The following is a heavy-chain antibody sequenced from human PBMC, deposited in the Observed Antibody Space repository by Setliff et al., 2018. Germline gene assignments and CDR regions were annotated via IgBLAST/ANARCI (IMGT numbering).Heavy chain of an antibody. CDR3: ARDHGVVPGVDYMDV. Sequence: GESLKISCAASGFTFSDYGMNWVRQAPGKGLEWVACLSGGSSYIRYADSMKGRFTISRDDSKNSLYLQMNSLRAEDTGVYYCARDHGVVPGVDYMDVWGKGTTVTVSS. CDR2: LSGGSSYI. V-gene: IGHV3-21*01. CDR1: GFTFSDYG. D-gene: IGHD2-15*01. J-gene: IGHJ6*03.